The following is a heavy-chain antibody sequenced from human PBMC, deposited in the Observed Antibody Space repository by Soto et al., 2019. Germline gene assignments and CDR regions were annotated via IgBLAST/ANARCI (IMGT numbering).Heavy chain of an antibody. CDR1: GFTFSSYA. CDR2: ISGSGGST. Sequence: GGSLRLSCAASGFTFSSYAMSWVRQAPGKGLEWVSAISGSGGSTYYADSVKGRFTTSRDNSKNTLYLQMNSLRAEDTAVYYCAKTHAYYYDSSGYPDYWGQGTLVTVSS. V-gene: IGHV3-23*01. D-gene: IGHD3-22*01. CDR3: AKTHAYYYDSSGYPDY. J-gene: IGHJ4*02.